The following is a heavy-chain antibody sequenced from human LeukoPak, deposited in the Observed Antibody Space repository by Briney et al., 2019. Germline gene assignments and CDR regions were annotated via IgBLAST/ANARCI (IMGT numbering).Heavy chain of an antibody. CDR1: GYTFTSYY. V-gene: IGHV1-46*01. CDR3: ARDRSPPNWLEPPRVLDY. D-gene: IGHD1-1*01. J-gene: IGHJ4*02. Sequence: GASVKVSCNASGYTFTSYYMHWVRQAPGQGLEWMGIINPSGGSTSYAQKFQGRVTMTRDTSTSTVYMELSSLRSEDTAVYYCARDRSPPNWLEPPRVLDYWGQGTLVTVSS. CDR2: INPSGGST.